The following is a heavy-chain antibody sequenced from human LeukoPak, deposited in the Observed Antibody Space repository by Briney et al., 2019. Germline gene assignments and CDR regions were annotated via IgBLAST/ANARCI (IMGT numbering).Heavy chain of an antibody. D-gene: IGHD3-3*01. Sequence: KTSETLSLICTVSGGSISSSSYYWGWIRQPPGKGLEWTGSIYYSGSTYYNPSPKSRVTISVDTSKNQFSLKLSSVTAADTAVYYCARGFYDFWSGYLNWFDPWGQGTLVTVSS. CDR2: IYYSGST. CDR3: ARGFYDFWSGYLNWFDP. V-gene: IGHV4-39*07. J-gene: IGHJ5*02. CDR1: GGSISSSSYY.